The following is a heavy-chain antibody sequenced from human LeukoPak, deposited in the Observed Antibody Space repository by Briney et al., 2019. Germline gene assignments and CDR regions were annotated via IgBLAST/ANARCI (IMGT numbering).Heavy chain of an antibody. J-gene: IGHJ6*02. CDR3: ARYYGSGRGYYGLDV. V-gene: IGHV3-23*01. Sequence: GGSLRLSCAASGFTFNSYAMSWVRQAPGKGLEWVSAISGSGGSTYYADSVKGRFTISRDNSKNTLYLQMNSLRAEDTAVYYCARYYGSGRGYYGLDVWGQGTTVTVSS. D-gene: IGHD3-10*01. CDR1: GFTFNSYA. CDR2: ISGSGGST.